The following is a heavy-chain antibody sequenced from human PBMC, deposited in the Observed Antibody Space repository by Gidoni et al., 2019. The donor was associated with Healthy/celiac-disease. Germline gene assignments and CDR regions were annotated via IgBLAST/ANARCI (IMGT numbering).Heavy chain of an antibody. CDR3: ARVPVLVSSGVQGWFDP. D-gene: IGHD3-3*02. Sequence: EVQLVESGGGLVQPGGSLRLSCAASGFTFSSYWMSWVRQAPGKGLEWVANIKQDGSEKYYVDSVKGRFTISRDNAKNSLYLQMNSLRAEDTAVYYCARVPVLVSSGVQGWFDPWGQGTLVTVSS. J-gene: IGHJ5*02. CDR2: IKQDGSEK. V-gene: IGHV3-7*01. CDR1: GFTFSSYW.